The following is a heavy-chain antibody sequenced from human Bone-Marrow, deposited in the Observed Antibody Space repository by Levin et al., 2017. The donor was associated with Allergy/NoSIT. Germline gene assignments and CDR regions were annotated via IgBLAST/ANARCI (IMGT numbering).Heavy chain of an antibody. D-gene: IGHD4-17*01. V-gene: IGHV5-51*01. CDR1: GYRFTKNW. Sequence: GESLKISCQVSGYRFTKNWIGWVRQLPGKGLEWIGIIFPVDSDTRYSPSFQGQVTISVDKSINTAFLQWSSLKASDTALYYCARHREAYGSSHLYYMDVWGTGTTVTVSS. J-gene: IGHJ6*03. CDR2: IFPVDSDT. CDR3: ARHREAYGSSHLYYMDV.